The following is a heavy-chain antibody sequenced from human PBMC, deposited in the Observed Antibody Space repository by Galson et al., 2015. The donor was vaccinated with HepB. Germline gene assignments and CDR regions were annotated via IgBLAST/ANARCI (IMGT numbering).Heavy chain of an antibody. V-gene: IGHV3-48*02. D-gene: IGHD4-17*01. Sequence: SLRLSCAASGFTFSSYSMNWVRQAPGKGLEWVSYISSSSSTIYYADSVKGRFTISRDNAKNSLYLQMSSLRDEDTAVYYCARETTVTIYYYYYGMDVWGQGTTVTVSS. CDR3: ARETTVTIYYYYYGMDV. J-gene: IGHJ6*02. CDR1: GFTFSSYS. CDR2: ISSSSSTI.